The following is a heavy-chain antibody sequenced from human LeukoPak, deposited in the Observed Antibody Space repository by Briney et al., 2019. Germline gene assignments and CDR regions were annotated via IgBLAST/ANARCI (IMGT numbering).Heavy chain of an antibody. Sequence: SETLSLTCTVSGGSISSYYWSWIRQPPGKGLEWIGYIYYSGSTNYNPSLKSRVTISVDTSKNQFSLKLSSVTAADTAVYYSARGGRYCSSTSCYTRAYYYYYYYMDVWGKGTTVTVSS. CDR3: ARGGRYCSSTSCYTRAYYYYYYYMDV. CDR1: GGSISSYY. CDR2: IYYSGST. D-gene: IGHD2-2*02. V-gene: IGHV4-59*01. J-gene: IGHJ6*03.